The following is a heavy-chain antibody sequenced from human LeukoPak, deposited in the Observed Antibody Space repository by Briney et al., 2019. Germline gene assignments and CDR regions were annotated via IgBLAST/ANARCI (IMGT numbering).Heavy chain of an antibody. V-gene: IGHV4-59*01. J-gene: IGHJ6*03. Sequence: SETLSLTCTVSGGSISSYYWSWLRQPPGKGLEWIGYIYYSGSTNYNPSLKSRVTISVDTSKNQFSLKLSSVTAADTAVYYCARGNAAAGHYYYYMDVWGKGTTVTVSS. CDR3: ARGNAAAGHYYYYMDV. CDR2: IYYSGST. CDR1: GGSISSYY. D-gene: IGHD6-13*01.